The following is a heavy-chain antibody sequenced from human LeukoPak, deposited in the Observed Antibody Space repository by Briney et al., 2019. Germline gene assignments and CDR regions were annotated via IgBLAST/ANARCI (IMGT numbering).Heavy chain of an antibody. V-gene: IGHV3-11*06. CDR1: GFTFSDYY. CDR2: ISGSSSFT. Sequence: GGSLRLSCAASGFTFSDYYMSWVRQAPGKGLEWVSYISGSSSFTIYADSVKGRFTISRDNAKNSLYLQMNSLRAEDTTVYYCARVTLYGESALDYWGQGALVTVSS. CDR3: ARVTLYGESALDY. J-gene: IGHJ4*02. D-gene: IGHD4-17*01.